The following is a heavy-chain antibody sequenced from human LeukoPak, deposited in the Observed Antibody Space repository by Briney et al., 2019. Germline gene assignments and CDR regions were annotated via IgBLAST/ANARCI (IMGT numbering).Heavy chain of an antibody. J-gene: IGHJ3*02. Sequence: GASVQVSCKSSGYTFTSYDINWVGPAAGQGLEWMGWMNPNSGNTGYAQKFQGRVTMTRNTSISTAYMELSSLRSEDTAVYYCARGNSGNGAFDIWGQGTMVTVSS. CDR2: MNPNSGNT. CDR1: GYTFTSYD. CDR3: ARGNSGNGAFDI. V-gene: IGHV1-8*01. D-gene: IGHD6-25*01.